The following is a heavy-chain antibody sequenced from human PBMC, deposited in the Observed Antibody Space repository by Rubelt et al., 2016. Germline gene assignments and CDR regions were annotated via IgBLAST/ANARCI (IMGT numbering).Heavy chain of an antibody. CDR2: ISSSSSYI. CDR1: GFTFSSYS. Sequence: EVQLVESGGGLVKPGGSLRLSCAASGFTFSSYSMNWVRQAPGKGLEWVSSISSSSSYIYYADSVKGRYTISRDNSKNTLYLQMNSLRAEDTAVYYCARDATHTSTVTGALGGMDVWGQGTTVTVSS. D-gene: IGHD4-17*01. J-gene: IGHJ6*02. V-gene: IGHV3-21*04. CDR3: ARDATHTSTVTGALGGMDV.